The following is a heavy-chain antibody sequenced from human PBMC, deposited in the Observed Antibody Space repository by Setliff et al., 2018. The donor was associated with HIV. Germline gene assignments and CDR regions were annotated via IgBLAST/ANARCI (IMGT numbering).Heavy chain of an antibody. CDR1: GGSFGVYR. CDR3: ARDRHSSGLGSYGP. D-gene: IGHD3-10*01. Sequence: SETLSLTCTISGGSFGVYRWSWIRQSAGRGLEWIGRIDSSGTTDYKPSPKGRVAISVDTSRNQFSLRVTSVTAADTAVYFCARDRHSSGLGSYGPWGPGILVTVSS. CDR2: IDSSGTT. V-gene: IGHV4-4*07. J-gene: IGHJ5*02.